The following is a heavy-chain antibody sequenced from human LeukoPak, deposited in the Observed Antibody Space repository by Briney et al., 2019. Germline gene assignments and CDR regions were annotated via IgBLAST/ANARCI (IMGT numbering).Heavy chain of an antibody. CDR3: AITPRNSYYGDEAPPDDY. J-gene: IGHJ4*02. CDR2: ISGSPSGT. Sequence: GASLRLSCAASGFIFSSHAMNWVRQAPGKGLEWVSGISGSPSGTYYTDSAKGRFTISRDISNNTLYLQMNSLRAEDKAVYYCAITPRNSYYGDEAPPDDYWGRGTLVTVTS. CDR1: GFIFSSHA. D-gene: IGHD4-17*01. V-gene: IGHV3-23*01.